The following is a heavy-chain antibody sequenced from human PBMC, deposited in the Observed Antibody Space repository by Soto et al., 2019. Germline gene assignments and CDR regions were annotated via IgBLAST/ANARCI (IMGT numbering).Heavy chain of an antibody. J-gene: IGHJ5*02. CDR3: AKDARITMVRGVIRVPWFDP. CDR2: ISYDGSNK. CDR1: GFTFSSYG. D-gene: IGHD3-10*01. Sequence: GGSLRLSCAASGFTFSSYGMHWVRQAPGKGLEWVAVISYDGSNKYYADSVKGRFTISRDNSKNTLYLQMNSLRAEDTAVYYCAKDARITMVRGVIRVPWFDPWGQGTLVTVSS. V-gene: IGHV3-30*18.